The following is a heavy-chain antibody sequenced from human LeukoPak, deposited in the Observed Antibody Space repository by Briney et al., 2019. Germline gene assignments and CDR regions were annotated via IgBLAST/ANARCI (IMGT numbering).Heavy chain of an antibody. CDR1: GFTFSSYG. Sequence: PGGSLRFSCAASGFTFSSYGMHWVRQAPGKGLEWVAFIRYDGTNKYYADSVKGRFTISRDNSKNTLYLQMNSLRAEDTAVYYCAKDLGAYSGYDLGSDYWGQGTLVTVSS. D-gene: IGHD5-12*01. V-gene: IGHV3-30*02. J-gene: IGHJ4*02. CDR3: AKDLGAYSGYDLGSDY. CDR2: IRYDGTNK.